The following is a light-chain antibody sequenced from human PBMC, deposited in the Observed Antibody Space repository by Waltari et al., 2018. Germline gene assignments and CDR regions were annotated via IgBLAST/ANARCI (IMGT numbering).Light chain of an antibody. CDR3: CSYAGSPFV. V-gene: IGLV2-11*01. J-gene: IGLJ1*01. CDR2: DVS. Sequence: QSALTQPRSVSGSPGQSVTISCTGTSSDVVGSNYVSWYQQHPGKAPKLMIYDVSKRPSGVPDRFSGSKSGNTASLTISGLQAEDEADYYCCSYAGSPFVFGTGTKVTVL. CDR1: SSDVVGSNY.